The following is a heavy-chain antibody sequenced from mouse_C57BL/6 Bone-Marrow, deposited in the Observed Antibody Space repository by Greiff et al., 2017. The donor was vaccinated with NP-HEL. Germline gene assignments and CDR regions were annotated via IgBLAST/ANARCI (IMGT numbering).Heavy chain of an antibody. Sequence: VQLKQSGPELVKPGASVKISCKASGYSFTDYNMNWVKQSNGKSLEWIGVINPNYGTTSYNQKFKGKATLTVDQSSSTAYMQLNSLTSEDSAVYYCAIYGSSPYYAMDYWGHGTSVTVSS. CDR3: AIYGSSPYYAMDY. CDR2: INPNYGTT. V-gene: IGHV1-39*01. D-gene: IGHD1-1*01. CDR1: GYSFTDYN. J-gene: IGHJ4*01.